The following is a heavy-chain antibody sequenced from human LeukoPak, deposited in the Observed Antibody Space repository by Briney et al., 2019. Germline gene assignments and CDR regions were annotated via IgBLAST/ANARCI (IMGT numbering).Heavy chain of an antibody. CDR2: VRSRANNYAT. CDR1: GFTFSGSA. CDR3: ARWGVTMATDSAFDI. D-gene: IGHD3-10*01. J-gene: IGHJ3*02. Sequence: PGGSLRLSCAASGFTFSGSAMHWVRQASGKGLEWVGRVRSRANNYATAYAASVKGRFTISRDDSKNTAYPQMNSLKTGDTAVYYCARWGVTMATDSAFDIWGQGTMVTVSS. V-gene: IGHV3-73*01.